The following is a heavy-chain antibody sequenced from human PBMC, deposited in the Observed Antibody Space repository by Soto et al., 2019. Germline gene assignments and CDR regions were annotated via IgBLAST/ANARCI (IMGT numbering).Heavy chain of an antibody. CDR2: LGVRSGST. J-gene: IGHJ4*02. V-gene: IGHV1-58*01. Sequence: SEKVSRKPCGFMFTSSALLWVRRSRGQSHGARGWLGVRSGSTHYAQHFHEGVTLPRDMSTGTAYMELSRLRSEDTAAYYCAAVPVLRFLKWLPAYLDYWGKGTVVTVSP. D-gene: IGHD3-3*01. CDR1: GFMFTSSA. CDR3: AAVPVLRFLKWLPAYLDY.